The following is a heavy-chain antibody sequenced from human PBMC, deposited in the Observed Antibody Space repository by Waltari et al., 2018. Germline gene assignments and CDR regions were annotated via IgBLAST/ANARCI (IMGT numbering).Heavy chain of an antibody. Sequence: QVQLQESGPGLVKASQTLSLTCTVPGASISSGDYCWNWIRQHPGKGLEWIGYISYSGSTYYNPSLNSRVTISVETSKNQFSLKMNSLTAADTAVYYCVRGGDCCGDCVLGHWGQGTLVTVSS. J-gene: IGHJ4*02. CDR2: ISYSGST. CDR3: VRGGDCCGDCVLGH. D-gene: IGHD2-21*02. CDR1: GASISSGDYC. V-gene: IGHV4-31*03.